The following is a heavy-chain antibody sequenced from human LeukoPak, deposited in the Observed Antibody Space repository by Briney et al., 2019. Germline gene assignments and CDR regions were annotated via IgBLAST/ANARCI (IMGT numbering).Heavy chain of an antibody. Sequence: SETLSLTCTVSGGSISSGGYYWSWIRQHPGKGLEWIGYIYYSGSTYYNPSLKSRVTISVDTSKNQFSLKLSSVTAADTAVYYCARHVLLTAPPEAHNWLDPWGQGTLVTVSS. CDR3: ARHVLLTAPPEAHNWLDP. D-gene: IGHD5-18*01. CDR1: GGSISSGGYY. V-gene: IGHV4-31*03. J-gene: IGHJ5*02. CDR2: IYYSGST.